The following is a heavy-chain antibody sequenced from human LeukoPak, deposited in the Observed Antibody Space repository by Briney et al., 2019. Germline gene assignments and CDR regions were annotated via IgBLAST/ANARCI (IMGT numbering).Heavy chain of an antibody. CDR2: INGDGSST. Sequence: GGSLRLSCAASGFTFSSYWMHWVRQVPGKGLVWVSRINGDGSSTSYADSVKGRFTISRDNAKNTLSLQLNSLRAEDTAVYYCVRGYTYVGRGYWGQGTLVTVSS. CDR3: VRGYTYVGRGY. V-gene: IGHV3-74*01. D-gene: IGHD5-18*01. J-gene: IGHJ4*02. CDR1: GFTFSSYW.